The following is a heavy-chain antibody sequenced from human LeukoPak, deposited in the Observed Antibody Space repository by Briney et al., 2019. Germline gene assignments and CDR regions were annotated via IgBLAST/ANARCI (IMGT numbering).Heavy chain of an antibody. Sequence: ASVKVSCKASGCTFTSYYMHWVRQAPGQGLEWMGIINPSGGSTSYAQKFQGRVTMTRDTSTSTVYMELSSLRSEDTAVYYCARETYYYDSSGYVDYWGQGTLVTVSS. CDR1: GCTFTSYY. J-gene: IGHJ4*02. CDR3: ARETYYYDSSGYVDY. CDR2: INPSGGST. V-gene: IGHV1-46*01. D-gene: IGHD3-22*01.